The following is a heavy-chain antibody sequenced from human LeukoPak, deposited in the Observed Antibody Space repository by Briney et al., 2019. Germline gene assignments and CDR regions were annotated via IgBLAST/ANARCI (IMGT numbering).Heavy chain of an antibody. V-gene: IGHV4-39*07. CDR2: IYYSGSA. Sequence: SETLSLTRTVSGGSVNSGTYYWSWIRQPPGKGLEWIGNIYYSGSAYYNPSLKSRVTMSVDTSKNQFSLKLSSVTAADTAVYYCASYDFWSGYAYWGQGTLVTVSS. D-gene: IGHD3-3*01. CDR1: GGSVNSGTYY. J-gene: IGHJ4*02. CDR3: ASYDFWSGYAY.